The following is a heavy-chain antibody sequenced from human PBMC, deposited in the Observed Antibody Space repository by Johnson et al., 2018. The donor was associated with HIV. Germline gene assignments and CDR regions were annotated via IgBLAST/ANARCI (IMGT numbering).Heavy chain of an antibody. D-gene: IGHD2/OR15-2a*01. Sequence: QVQLMESGGGLVKPGGSLRLSCVASGFTFTNAWMSWVRQAPGKGLEWVAVISYDGSNKYYADSVKGRFTISRDNSKNTLYLHMNSLRAEDTAVYSCARNSRNDAFDIWGQGTMVTVSS. V-gene: IGHV3-30*03. CDR1: GFTFTNAW. CDR3: ARNSRNDAFDI. CDR2: ISYDGSNK. J-gene: IGHJ3*02.